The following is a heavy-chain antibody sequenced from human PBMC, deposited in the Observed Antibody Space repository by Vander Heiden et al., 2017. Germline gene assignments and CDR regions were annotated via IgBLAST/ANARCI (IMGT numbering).Heavy chain of an antibody. CDR2: ISSSSSYI. J-gene: IGHJ6*02. CDR3: ARDFQLVRGYYYGMDV. D-gene: IGHD6-6*01. V-gene: IGHV3-21*01. Sequence: VQLVAAGGGLVKPGGSLSLYCAPSGFTFSSYSMIGVRQAPGKGLEWVSSISSSSSYIYYADSVKGRFTISRDNAKNSLYLQMNSLRAEDTAVYYCARDFQLVRGYYYGMDVWGQGTTGTVSS. CDR1: GFTFSSYS.